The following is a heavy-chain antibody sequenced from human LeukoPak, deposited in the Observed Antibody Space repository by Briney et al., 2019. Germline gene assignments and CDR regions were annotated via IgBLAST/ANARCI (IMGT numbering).Heavy chain of an antibody. V-gene: IGHV1-69*13. D-gene: IGHD1-26*01. CDR3: ARFGVVGATRDY. Sequence: SVKVSSKASGGTFSSYAISWVRQAPGQGLEWMGGIIPIFGTANYAQKFQGRVTITADESTSTAYMELSSLRSEDTAVYYCARFGVVGATRDYWGQGTLVTVSS. CDR1: GGTFSSYA. J-gene: IGHJ4*02. CDR2: IIPIFGTA.